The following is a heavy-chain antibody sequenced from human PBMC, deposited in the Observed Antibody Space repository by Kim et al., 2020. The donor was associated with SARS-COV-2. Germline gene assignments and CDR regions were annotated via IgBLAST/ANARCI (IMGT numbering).Heavy chain of an antibody. CDR3: AKAGGVFARIRYFYYMDV. D-gene: IGHD2-21*01. Sequence: VEARFTISRDSSKNAVFLQMNSLRAEDTAVYYCAKAGGVFARIRYFYYMDVWGRGTTVTVSS. J-gene: IGHJ6*03. V-gene: IGHV3-30*02.